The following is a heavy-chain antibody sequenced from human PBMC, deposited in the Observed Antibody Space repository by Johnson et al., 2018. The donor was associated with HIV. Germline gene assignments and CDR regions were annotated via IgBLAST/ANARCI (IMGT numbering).Heavy chain of an antibody. CDR3: DSSGYYHDDAFDI. V-gene: IGHV3-9*01. J-gene: IGHJ3*02. CDR1: GFTFDDYA. Sequence: VESGGGLVQPGRSLRLSCAASGFTFDDYAMHWVRQAPGKGLEWVSGISWNSGFIGYADSVKGRFTISRDNAKNSLYLQMNSLRAEDTALYYYDSSGYYHDDAFDIWGQGTMVTVSS. D-gene: IGHD3-22*01. CDR2: ISWNSGFI.